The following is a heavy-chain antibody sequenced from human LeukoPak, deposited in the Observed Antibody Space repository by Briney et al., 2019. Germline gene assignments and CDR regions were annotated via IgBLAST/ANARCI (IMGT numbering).Heavy chain of an antibody. V-gene: IGHV4-59*01. J-gene: IGHJ4*02. Sequence: SETLSLTCSVSGDSISTYYWSWIRQPPGKGLEWIGYIYYSGSTNYNPSLKSRVTISVDTSKNQFSLNLSSVTAADTAVYYCARGDSGWSADFDYWGQGTLFTVSS. CDR3: ARGDSGWSADFDY. CDR1: GDSISTYY. D-gene: IGHD6-19*01. CDR2: IYYSGST.